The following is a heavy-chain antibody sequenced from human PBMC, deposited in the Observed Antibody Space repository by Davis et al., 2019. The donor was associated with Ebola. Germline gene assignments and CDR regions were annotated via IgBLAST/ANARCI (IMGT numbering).Heavy chain of an antibody. CDR2: IYWDDDK. CDR3: AHTEGIPRLHLGELSPYWYFDL. CDR1: GFSLSTSGVG. Sequence: SGPTLVKPAQTLTLTCTFSGFSLSTSGVGVGWIRQPPGKALEWLALIYWDDDKRYSPSLESRLTITKDTSKNQMVLTMTNMDPVDTATYYCAHTEGIPRLHLGELSPYWYFDLWGRGTLVTVSS. V-gene: IGHV2-5*02. J-gene: IGHJ2*01. D-gene: IGHD3-16*02.